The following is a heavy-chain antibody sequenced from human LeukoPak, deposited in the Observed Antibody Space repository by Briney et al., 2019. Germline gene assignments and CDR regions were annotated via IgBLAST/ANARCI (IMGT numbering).Heavy chain of an antibody. V-gene: IGHV4-61*02. D-gene: IGHD6-19*01. CDR1: GGSISSGSYY. CDR3: ARDSSGWYSAWFDP. J-gene: IGHJ5*02. CDR2: IYISGST. Sequence: TLSPTCTVSGGSISSGSYYGSWIRQPAGKGLEGIWRIYISGSTNYNPSLKSRDTISVDTSKNQFSPKLSSVTAADTAVYYWARDSSGWYSAWFDPWGQGTQVTVSS.